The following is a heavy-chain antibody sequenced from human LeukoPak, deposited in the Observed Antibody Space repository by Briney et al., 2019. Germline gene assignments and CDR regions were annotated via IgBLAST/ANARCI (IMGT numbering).Heavy chain of an antibody. CDR1: GFTFSNAW. D-gene: IGHD1-1*01. CDR2: IKSKTDGGTK. V-gene: IGHV3-15*01. J-gene: IGHJ4*02. Sequence: GGSLRLSCAASGFTFSNAWMSWVRQAPGKGLEWVGRIKSKTDGGTKDYAAPVKGRFTISRDDSKNTLYLQMNSLKTEDTAVYYCTTGLSWNQPDYWGQGTLVTVSS. CDR3: TTGLSWNQPDY.